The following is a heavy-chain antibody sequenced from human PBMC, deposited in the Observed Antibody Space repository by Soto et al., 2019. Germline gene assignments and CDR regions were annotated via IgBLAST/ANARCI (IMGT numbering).Heavy chain of an antibody. CDR3: ARRPHCSGGICYYGLDN. Sequence: GASVKVSCKASGYTFTNSDINWVRQAPGQGLEWMGWMNPDSGHAAYAQKFQGRVTLTTSTSTSTVYMEMRSLGSEDTAVYYCARRPHCSGGICYYGLDNWGQGTL. CDR2: MNPDSGHA. CDR1: GYTFTNSD. V-gene: IGHV1-8*01. J-gene: IGHJ4*02. D-gene: IGHD2-15*01.